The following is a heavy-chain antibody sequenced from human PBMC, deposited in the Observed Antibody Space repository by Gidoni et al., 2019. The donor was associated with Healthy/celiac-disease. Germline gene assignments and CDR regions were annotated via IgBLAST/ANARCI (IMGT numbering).Heavy chain of an antibody. J-gene: IGHJ6*02. CDR3: AKDNGWGAGESYGMDV. D-gene: IGHD1-26*01. CDR2: ISWNSGSI. CDR1: GFTFDDYA. V-gene: IGHV3-9*01. Sequence: EVQLVESGGGLVQHGRSLRLSCTASGFTFDDYAMHWVLQAPGKGLEWVSGISWNSGSIGYADSVKGRFTISRDNAKNSLYLQMNSLRAEDTALYYCAKDNGWGAGESYGMDVWGQGTTVTVSS.